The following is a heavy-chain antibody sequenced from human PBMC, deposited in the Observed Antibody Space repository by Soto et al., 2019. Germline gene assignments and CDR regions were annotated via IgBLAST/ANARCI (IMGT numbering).Heavy chain of an antibody. CDR2: ISAYNGNT. J-gene: IGHJ4*02. CDR1: GYTFTSYG. D-gene: IGHD2-2*01. CDR3: ARIRGPPAAAICDFDY. Sequence: GASVKVSCKASGYTFTSYGISWVRQAPGQGLEWMGWISAYNGNTNYAQKLQGRVTMTTDTSTSTAYMELRSLRSDDTAVYYCARIRGPPAAAICDFDYWGQGTLVTVSS. V-gene: IGHV1-18*04.